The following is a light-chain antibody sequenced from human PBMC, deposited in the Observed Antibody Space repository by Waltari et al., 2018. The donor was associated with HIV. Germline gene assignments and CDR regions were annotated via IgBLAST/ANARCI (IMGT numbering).Light chain of an antibody. V-gene: IGLV2-14*01. CDR2: EVS. J-gene: IGLJ2*01. CDR1: IRDLGHSAS. Sequence: QSALTQPASVSGPPGQSSTISCTVSIRDLGHSASVSWYQQHPGKVPKLVIYEVSNRPSGVSDRFSGSKSGNTASLAISGLQAEDEADYYCLLKIGSNTPIFGGGTKLTVL. CDR3: LLKIGSNTPI.